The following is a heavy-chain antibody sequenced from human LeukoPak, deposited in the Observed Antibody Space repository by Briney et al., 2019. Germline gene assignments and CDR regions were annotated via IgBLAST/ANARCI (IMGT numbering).Heavy chain of an antibody. Sequence: GGSLTLSCAASGLTFTDFWMNWVRLAPGRGLEWLANIKPDGNEKYYVDSVKGRFAISRDNAKNEVYLEMNSLRAEDTGVYYCAGRDSSRSPRAYWGQGTLVSVSS. CDR1: GLTFTDFW. CDR3: AGRDSSRSPRAY. J-gene: IGHJ4*02. D-gene: IGHD2-2*01. CDR2: IKPDGNEK. V-gene: IGHV3-7*01.